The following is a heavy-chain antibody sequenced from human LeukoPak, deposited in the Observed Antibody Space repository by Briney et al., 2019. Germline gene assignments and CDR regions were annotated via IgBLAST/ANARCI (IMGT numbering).Heavy chain of an antibody. CDR3: ARGDGDYGWFDP. V-gene: IGHV4-59*01. CDR2: IYYTGST. Sequence: SETLSLTCTVSGGSISSYYWSWIRQPPGNGLEWIGYIYYTGSTNYNPSLKSRVTISVDTSKNHFSLKLSSVTAADTAVYYCARGDGDYGWFDPWGQGTLVTVSS. J-gene: IGHJ5*02. D-gene: IGHD4-17*01. CDR1: GGSISSYY.